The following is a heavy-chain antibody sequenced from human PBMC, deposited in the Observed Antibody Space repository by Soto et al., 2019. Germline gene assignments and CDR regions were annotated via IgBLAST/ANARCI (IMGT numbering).Heavy chain of an antibody. J-gene: IGHJ4*02. V-gene: IGHV4-34*01. CDR2: INHSGST. CDR3: ARQPLVGSSWYGDEIDY. Sequence: SETLSLTCAVYGGSFSGYYWSWIRQPPGKGLEWIGEINHSGSTNYNPSLKSRVTISVDTSKNQFSLRLRSVTAADTGVFYCARQPLVGSSWYGDEIDYWGQGTLVTVSS. CDR1: GGSFSGYY. D-gene: IGHD6-13*01.